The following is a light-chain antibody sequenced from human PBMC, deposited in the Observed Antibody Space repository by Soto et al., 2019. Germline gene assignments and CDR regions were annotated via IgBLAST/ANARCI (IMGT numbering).Light chain of an antibody. CDR1: SSDVGGYNY. J-gene: IGLJ1*01. CDR2: DVS. CDR3: SSYTTSNTRQIV. V-gene: IGLV2-14*03. Sequence: QSALTQPASVSGSPGQSITISCTGTSSDVGGYNYVSWYQHHPGKAPKQTIYDVSTRPSGVSNRFSGSKSGNTASLTISGLQPEDESDYYCSSYTTSNTRQIVFGTGTKLTVL.